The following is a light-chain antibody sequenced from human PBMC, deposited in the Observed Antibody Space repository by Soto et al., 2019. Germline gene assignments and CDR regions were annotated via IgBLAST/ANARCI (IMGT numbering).Light chain of an antibody. CDR2: DVS. J-gene: IGLJ2*01. Sequence: QSVLTQAASVSGSPGQSITISCTGTSSDVGGYNYVSWYQQYPGKAPKLMIYDVSNRPSGVSNRFSGSKSGNTASLTISGLQAEDEADYYCSSFASSRDVFFGGGTKLTVL. CDR1: SSDVGGYNY. CDR3: SSFASSRDVF. V-gene: IGLV2-14*01.